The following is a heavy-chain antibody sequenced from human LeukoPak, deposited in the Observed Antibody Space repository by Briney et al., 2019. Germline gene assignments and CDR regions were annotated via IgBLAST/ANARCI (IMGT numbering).Heavy chain of an antibody. Sequence: PGGSLRLSCAASGFTFSSYAMSWVRQAPGKGLESVSSISSSSSYIYYADSVKGRFTISRNNAKNSLYLQMNSLRAEDTAVYYCARDLYSSGWIWGQGTLVTVSS. CDR1: GFTFSSYA. CDR2: ISSSSSYI. J-gene: IGHJ4*02. D-gene: IGHD6-19*01. V-gene: IGHV3-21*01. CDR3: ARDLYSSGWI.